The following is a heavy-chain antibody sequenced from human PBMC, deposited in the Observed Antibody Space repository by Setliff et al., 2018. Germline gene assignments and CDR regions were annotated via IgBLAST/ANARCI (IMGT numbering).Heavy chain of an antibody. D-gene: IGHD6-13*01. CDR3: ARVSEAAAAGFDY. CDR2: ISAYNGNT. Sequence: ASVKVSCKASGYTFTSYAFSWVRQAPGQGLEWMGWISAYNGNTNYAQEFQGRVTMTTDTSTSTAYMELRSLRSDDTAVYYCARVSEAAAAGFDYWGQGTLVTVSS. CDR1: GYTFTSYA. J-gene: IGHJ4*02. V-gene: IGHV1-18*01.